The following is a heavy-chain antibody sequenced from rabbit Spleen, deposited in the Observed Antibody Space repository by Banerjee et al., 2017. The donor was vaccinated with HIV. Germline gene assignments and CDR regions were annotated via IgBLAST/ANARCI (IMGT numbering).Heavy chain of an antibody. Sequence: ELVESGGGLVQPGESLKLSCKASGIDFSRYGISWVRQAPGKGPEWIAYIGTGDRSTYYASWVKGRFTISSHNAQNTLYLQLNSLTAADTATYFCVRDTWNFNLWGPGTLVTVS. J-gene: IGHJ4*01. D-gene: IGHD3-1*01. CDR3: VRDTWNFNL. CDR2: IGTGDRST. CDR1: GIDFSRYG. V-gene: IGHV1S47*01.